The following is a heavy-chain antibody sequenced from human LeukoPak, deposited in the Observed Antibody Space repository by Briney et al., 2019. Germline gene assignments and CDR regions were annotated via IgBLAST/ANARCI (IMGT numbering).Heavy chain of an antibody. CDR3: ARGQWLVPLDF. J-gene: IGHJ4*02. D-gene: IGHD6-19*01. CDR2: IFYSETT. CDR1: GGSVSSSSYY. V-gene: IGHV4-39*01. Sequence: SETLSLTCTVSGGSVSSSSYYWGWIRQPPGKGLEWIGSIFYSETTYYSPSLKSRITISVDTSTNQFSLKLSSVTAADTAEYFCARGQWLVPLDFWGQGILVTVSS.